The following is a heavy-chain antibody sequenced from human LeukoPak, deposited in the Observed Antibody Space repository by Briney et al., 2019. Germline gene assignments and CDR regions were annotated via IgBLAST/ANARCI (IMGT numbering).Heavy chain of an antibody. CDR2: INHSGST. D-gene: IGHD2-2*01. CDR3: ARAPYHCSSTSCSSYYFDY. Sequence: PSETLSLTCAVYGGSFSGYYWSWLRQPPGKGLEWIGEINHSGSTNYNPSLKSRVTISVDTSKNQFSLKLSSVTAADTAVYYCARAPYHCSSTSCSSYYFDYWGQGTLVTVSS. J-gene: IGHJ4*02. V-gene: IGHV4-34*01. CDR1: GGSFSGYY.